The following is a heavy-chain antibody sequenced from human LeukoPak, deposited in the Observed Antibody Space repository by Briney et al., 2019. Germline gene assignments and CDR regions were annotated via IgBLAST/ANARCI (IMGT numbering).Heavy chain of an antibody. V-gene: IGHV3-48*01. CDR1: GFTFSSYS. Sequence: GGSLRLSCAASGFTFSSYSMNWVRQAPGKGLEWVSYISGSSSTIYYADSVKGRFTISRDNAKNSLYLQMNSLRAEDTAVYYCARDNPGYGDYTVDYWGQGTLVTVSS. J-gene: IGHJ4*02. D-gene: IGHD4-17*01. CDR2: ISGSSSTI. CDR3: ARDNPGYGDYTVDY.